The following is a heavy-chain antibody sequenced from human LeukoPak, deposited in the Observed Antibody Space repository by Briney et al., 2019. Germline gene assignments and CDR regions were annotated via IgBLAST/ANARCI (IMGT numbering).Heavy chain of an antibody. J-gene: IGHJ4*02. CDR1: GGSISPYY. Sequence: SETLSLTCTVSGGSISPYYWGWIRQPPGKGLEWIGSIYSSGSTYYNASLQSRVTISIETSKNQISLRLNSVTAADTAIYYCAKSGGYGLIDYWGQGTLVTVSS. D-gene: IGHD1-26*01. CDR3: AKSGGYGLIDY. V-gene: IGHV4-39*01. CDR2: IYSSGST.